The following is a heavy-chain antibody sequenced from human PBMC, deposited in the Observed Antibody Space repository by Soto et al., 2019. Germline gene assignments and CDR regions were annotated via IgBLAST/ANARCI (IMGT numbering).Heavy chain of an antibody. Sequence: SVKVSCKASGGTFSSYAISWVRQAPGQGLEWMGGIIPIFGTANYAQKFQGRVTITADESTSTAYMERSSLRSEDTAVYYCARDYYDSSGYYGRAYYYGMDVWGQGTTVTVSS. CDR3: ARDYYDSSGYYGRAYYYGMDV. J-gene: IGHJ6*02. V-gene: IGHV1-69*13. CDR1: GGTFSSYA. D-gene: IGHD3-22*01. CDR2: IIPIFGTA.